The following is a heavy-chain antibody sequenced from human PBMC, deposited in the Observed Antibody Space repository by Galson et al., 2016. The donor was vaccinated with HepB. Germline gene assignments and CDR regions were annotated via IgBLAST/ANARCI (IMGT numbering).Heavy chain of an antibody. D-gene: IGHD2-21*01. CDR3: ARGNYSAFDI. CDR2: INHSGST. CDR1: GGSFSGYY. V-gene: IGHV4-34*01. J-gene: IGHJ3*02. Sequence: ETLSLTCAVCGGSFSGYYWSWIRQPPGKGLEWIGEINHSGSTNYNPSLKSRVTISVDTSKNQFSLKLSSVTAADTAVYYCARGNYSAFDIWGQGTMVTVSS.